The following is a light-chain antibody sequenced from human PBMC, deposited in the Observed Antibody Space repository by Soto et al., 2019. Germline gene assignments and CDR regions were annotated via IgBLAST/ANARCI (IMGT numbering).Light chain of an antibody. CDR3: QQYDSSPLT. CDR1: QSVSSCY. CDR2: GAS. J-gene: IGKJ1*01. V-gene: IGKV3-20*01. Sequence: EIVLTQSPATLSLSPGERATISCRASQSVSSCYLAWYQQKPGQAPSLLIYGASSRATGIPDRFSGSGSGTDFTLTISRLEPEDFAVYYCQQYDSSPLTFGEGTKVEIK.